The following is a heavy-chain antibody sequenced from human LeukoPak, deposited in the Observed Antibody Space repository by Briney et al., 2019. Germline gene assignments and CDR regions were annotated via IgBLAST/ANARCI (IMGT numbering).Heavy chain of an antibody. D-gene: IGHD2-15*01. CDR2: INSDGSSI. V-gene: IGHV3-74*01. J-gene: IGHJ4*02. CDR1: GFTFIAYW. Sequence: PGGSLRLSCAASGFTFIAYWMHWVRQAPGKGLVWVSRINSDGSSISYADSVKGRFTISRDNAKNTLYLQMNSLRAEDTAVYYCARGSSVVALDWGQGTLVTVSS. CDR3: ARGSSVVALD.